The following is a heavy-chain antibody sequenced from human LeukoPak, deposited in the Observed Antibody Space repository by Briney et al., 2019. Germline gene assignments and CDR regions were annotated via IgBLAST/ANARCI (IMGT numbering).Heavy chain of an antibody. CDR3: ARDPPWTDGAPQKAYDI. D-gene: IGHD1-26*01. CDR1: GFTFRSYW. V-gene: IGHV3-7*01. Sequence: GGSLRLSCAASGFTFRSYWMSWVRQAPGKGLEWVANIKHDGSETYYVDSVKGRLTISRDNAKNSVYLQMNSLRAEDTAVYYCARDPPWTDGAPQKAYDIWGQGTMVTVSS. CDR2: IKHDGSET. J-gene: IGHJ3*02.